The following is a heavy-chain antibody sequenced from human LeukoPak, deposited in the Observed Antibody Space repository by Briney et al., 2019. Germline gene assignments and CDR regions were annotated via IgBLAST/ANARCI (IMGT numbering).Heavy chain of an antibody. Sequence: ASVKVSCKASGYTLTELSIHWVRQAPGKGLEWMGGFDPEGGETIYAQKFQGRVTMTEDTSTDTAYMELSSLRSEDTAVYYCATDLSMGLYCSSTSCFTFDYWGQGTLVTVSS. J-gene: IGHJ4*02. CDR3: ATDLSMGLYCSSTSCFTFDY. CDR2: FDPEGGET. D-gene: IGHD2-2*02. CDR1: GYTLTELS. V-gene: IGHV1-24*01.